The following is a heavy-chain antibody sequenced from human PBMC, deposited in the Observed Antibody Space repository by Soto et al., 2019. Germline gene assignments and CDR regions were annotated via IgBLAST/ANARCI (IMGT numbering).Heavy chain of an antibody. Sequence: ASVKVSCKASGGSFSNYDFCWVRQAPGQGLEWLGRINPQCGTTSFAEKFQGRVTMTADKSMSTAYMELSRLTSDDTAIYYCASVPPVIAIHYFDSWGQGTLVTVSS. CDR3: ASVPPVIAIHYFDS. V-gene: IGHV1-69*06. D-gene: IGHD3-16*02. J-gene: IGHJ4*02. CDR1: GGSFSNYD. CDR2: INPQCGTT.